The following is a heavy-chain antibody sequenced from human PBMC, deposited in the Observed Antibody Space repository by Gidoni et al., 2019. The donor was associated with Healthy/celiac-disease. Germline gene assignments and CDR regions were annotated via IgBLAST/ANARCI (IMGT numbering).Heavy chain of an antibody. D-gene: IGHD3-9*01. CDR1: GFSLSTSGVG. J-gene: IGHJ4*02. V-gene: IGHV2-5*01. CDR3: AHSRFDWLDFDY. Sequence: QITLKESGPTLVKPTQTLTLTCTFSGFSLSTSGVGVGWIRQHPGKALEWLALIYWYDDKRYSPSLKIRLTITKDTSKNQVFLTMTNMDPVDTATYYCAHSRFDWLDFDYWGQGTLVTVSS. CDR2: IYWYDDK.